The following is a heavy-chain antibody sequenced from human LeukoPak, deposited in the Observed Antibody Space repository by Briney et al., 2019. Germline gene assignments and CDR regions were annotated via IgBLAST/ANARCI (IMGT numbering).Heavy chain of an antibody. D-gene: IGHD2-21*01. Sequence: SQTLSLTCTVSGGSISSYYWSWIRQPPGKGLEWIGYIYHSGSTNYNPSLKSRVTISVDTSKNQFSLKLSSVTAADTAVYYCARQTTLWWLATYFDYWGQGTLVTVSS. CDR1: GGSISSYY. CDR2: IYHSGST. J-gene: IGHJ4*02. V-gene: IGHV4-59*08. CDR3: ARQTTLWWLATYFDY.